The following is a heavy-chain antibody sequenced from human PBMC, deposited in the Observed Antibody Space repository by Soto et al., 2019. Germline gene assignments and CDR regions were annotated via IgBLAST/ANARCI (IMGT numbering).Heavy chain of an antibody. CDR3: ARWVLWFGAHGGMDV. CDR2: INAGNGNT. CDR1: GYTFTSYA. J-gene: IGHJ6*02. V-gene: IGHV1-3*01. Sequence: QVQLVQSGAEVKKPGASVKVSCKASGYTFTSYAMHWVRQAPGQRLEWMGWINAGNGNTKYSQKFQGRVTITRDTTACKAYLKLSSMRSEDTAVDYFARWVLWFGAHGGMDVWGQGTTVTDSS. D-gene: IGHD3-10*01.